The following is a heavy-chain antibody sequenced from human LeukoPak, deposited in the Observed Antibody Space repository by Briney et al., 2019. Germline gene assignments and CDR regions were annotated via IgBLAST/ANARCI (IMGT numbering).Heavy chain of an antibody. CDR1: GYSISSGYY. V-gene: IGHV4-38-2*02. J-gene: IGHJ3*02. CDR2: IYHSGST. CDR3: ARSGGRASSGAFDI. D-gene: IGHD6-13*01. Sequence: PSETLSLTCTVSGYSISSGYYWGWIRQPPGKGLEWNGSIYHSGSTYYNPSLKSGVTISVDTSKNQFSLKLSSVTAADTAVYYCARSGGRASSGAFDIWGQGTMVTVSS.